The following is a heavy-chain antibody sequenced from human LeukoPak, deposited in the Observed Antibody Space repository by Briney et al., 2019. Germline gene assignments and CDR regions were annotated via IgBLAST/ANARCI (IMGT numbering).Heavy chain of an antibody. CDR1: GFTFDDYA. Sequence: PGGSLRLSCAASGFTFDDYAMHWVRQAPGKGLEWVSGISWNSGSIGYADSVKGRFTISRDNAKNSLYLQMNSLRAEDMALYYCARSKIRFLEWPVDYWGQGTLVTVSS. CDR3: ARSKIRFLEWPVDY. D-gene: IGHD3-3*01. J-gene: IGHJ4*02. CDR2: ISWNSGSI. V-gene: IGHV3-9*03.